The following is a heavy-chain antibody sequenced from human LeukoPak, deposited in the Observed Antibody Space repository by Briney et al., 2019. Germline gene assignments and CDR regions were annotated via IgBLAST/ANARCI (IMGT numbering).Heavy chain of an antibody. CDR2: ISTDSGST. V-gene: IGHV3-23*01. Sequence: PGGSLRLSCVMSGFTFSNYAMNWVRQAPGKGLEWLSDISTDSGSTYHIESVRGRFTISRDNSKSTLYLQMNSLRADDTAVYYCASGLYGGLFDNWGQGTLVTVSS. D-gene: IGHD5-12*01. J-gene: IGHJ4*02. CDR3: ASGLYGGLFDN. CDR1: GFTFSNYA.